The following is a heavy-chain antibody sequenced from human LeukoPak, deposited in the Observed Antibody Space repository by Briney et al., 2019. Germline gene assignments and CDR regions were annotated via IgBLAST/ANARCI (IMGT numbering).Heavy chain of an antibody. D-gene: IGHD3-22*01. CDR1: GYTFTSYY. V-gene: IGHV1-46*01. CDR2: INPSGGST. J-gene: IGHJ4*02. CDR3: ARDLYYYDSRGEMDY. Sequence: GASVKVSCKASGYTFTSYYMHWVRQAPGQGLEWMGIINPSGGSTSYAQKFQGRVTMTRDTSTSTVYMELSSLRSEDTAVYYCARDLYYYDSRGEMDYWGQGTLVTVSS.